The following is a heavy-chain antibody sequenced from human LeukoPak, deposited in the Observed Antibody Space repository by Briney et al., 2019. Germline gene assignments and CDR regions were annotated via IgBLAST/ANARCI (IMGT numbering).Heavy chain of an antibody. CDR1: GGSISSSSYY. CDR2: IYYSGST. J-gene: IGHJ4*02. Sequence: SETLSLTCTVSGGSISSSSYYWGWIRQPPGKGLEWIGSIYYSGSTYYNPSLKSRVTISVDTSKNQFSLKLSPVTAADTAVYYCARRSSMVRGVIRPANWGQGTLVTVSS. D-gene: IGHD3-10*01. V-gene: IGHV4-39*01. CDR3: ARRSSMVRGVIRPAN.